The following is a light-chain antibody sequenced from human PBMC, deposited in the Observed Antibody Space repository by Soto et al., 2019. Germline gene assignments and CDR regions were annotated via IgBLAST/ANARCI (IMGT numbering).Light chain of an antibody. Sequence: EIVLTQSPATLSLSPGERATLSCRASRSVSSYSAWYQQKPGQTPRLLIHDASNRATGIPVRFSGSGSGTDFTLTISSLEPEDFAVYYCQQRTNWPSSTFGQGTRLEIK. CDR3: QQRTNWPSST. CDR1: RSVSSY. CDR2: DAS. J-gene: IGKJ5*01. V-gene: IGKV3-11*01.